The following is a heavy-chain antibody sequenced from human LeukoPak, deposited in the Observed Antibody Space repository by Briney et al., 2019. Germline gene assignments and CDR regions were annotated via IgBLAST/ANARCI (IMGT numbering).Heavy chain of an antibody. D-gene: IGHD5-12*01. Sequence: NPSETLSLTCTVSGGSISSGGYYWSWIRQHPGKGLEWIGYIYYSGSTYYNPSLKSRVTISVDTSKNQFSLKLSSVTAADTAVYYCARHPGGYEIGNFDYWGQGTLVTVSS. CDR1: GGSISSGGYY. CDR3: ARHPGGYEIGNFDY. V-gene: IGHV4-31*03. J-gene: IGHJ4*02. CDR2: IYYSGST.